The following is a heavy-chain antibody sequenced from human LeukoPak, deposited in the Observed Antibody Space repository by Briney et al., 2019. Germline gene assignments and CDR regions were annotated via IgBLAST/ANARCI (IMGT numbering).Heavy chain of an antibody. V-gene: IGHV3-43D*04. CDR3: AKDRLVKRDCSSTSCYNIDY. Sequence: GGSLRLSCAASGFTFDDYAMHWVRQAPGKGLEGVSLISWDGGSTYYADSVKGGFTISRDNSKNSLYLQMNSLRAEDTALYYCAKDRLVKRDCSSTSCYNIDYWGQGTLVTVSS. D-gene: IGHD2-2*01. J-gene: IGHJ4*02. CDR2: ISWDGGST. CDR1: GFTFDDYA.